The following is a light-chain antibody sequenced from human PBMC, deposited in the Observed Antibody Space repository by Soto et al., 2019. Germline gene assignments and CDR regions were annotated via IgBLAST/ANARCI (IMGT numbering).Light chain of an antibody. CDR1: QSVSSN. J-gene: IGKJ4*01. V-gene: IGKV3-15*01. CDR3: QQYNNWPPLT. CDR2: GAS. Sequence: EIVMTQSPATLSVSPGERATLSCRASQSVSSNLAWDQQKPGQAPRLLIYGASTRATGIPARFSGSGSGTEFTLTISSLQSEDVAVYYCQQYNNWPPLTFGGGTNVEIK.